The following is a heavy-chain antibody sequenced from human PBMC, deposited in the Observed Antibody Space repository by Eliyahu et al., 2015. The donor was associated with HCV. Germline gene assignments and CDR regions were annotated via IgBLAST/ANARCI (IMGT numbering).Heavy chain of an antibody. CDR1: XASFXTSC. CDR3: SSGGGGIAMTGTGGWFDP. V-gene: IGHV4-59*01. CDR2: IHYSGST. J-gene: IGHJ5*02. D-gene: IGHD6-13*01. Sequence: QVQLQESGPGLVKPSETLSPSCIFXXASFXTSCWGWTRXPPGKGLEWIGYIHYSGSTNXNPSLKSRVTISLDTSKNQFSLNLTSVTAADTAVYYCSSGGGGIAMTGTGGWFDPWGQGTLVTVSS.